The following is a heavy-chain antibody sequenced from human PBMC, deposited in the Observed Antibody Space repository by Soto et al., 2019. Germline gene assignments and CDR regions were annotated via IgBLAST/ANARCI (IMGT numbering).Heavy chain of an antibody. CDR1: GGSFSGYY. CDR3: ARGRITMVRGVMVLPRPDPNWFDP. CDR2: INHSGST. D-gene: IGHD3-10*01. J-gene: IGHJ5*02. Sequence: SETLSLTCAVYGGSFSGYYWSWIRQPPGKGLEWIGEINHSGSTNYNPSLKSRVTISVDTSKNQFSLKLSSVTAADTAVYYCARGRITMVRGVMVLPRPDPNWFDPWGQGTLVTVSS. V-gene: IGHV4-34*01.